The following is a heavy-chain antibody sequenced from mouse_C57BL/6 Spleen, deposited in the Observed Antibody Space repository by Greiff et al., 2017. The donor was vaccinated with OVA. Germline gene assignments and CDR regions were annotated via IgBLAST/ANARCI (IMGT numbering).Heavy chain of an antibody. CDR3: ARGALPASRDYAMDY. D-gene: IGHD1-2*01. V-gene: IGHV1-76*01. J-gene: IGHJ4*01. CDR2: IYPGSGNT. CDR1: GYTFTDYY. Sequence: QVQLQQSGAELVRPGASVKLSCKASGYTFTDYYINWVKQRPGQGLEWIARIYPGSGNTYYNEKFKGKATLTAEKSSSTAYMQLSSLTSEDSAVYFCARGALPASRDYAMDYWGQGTSVTVSS.